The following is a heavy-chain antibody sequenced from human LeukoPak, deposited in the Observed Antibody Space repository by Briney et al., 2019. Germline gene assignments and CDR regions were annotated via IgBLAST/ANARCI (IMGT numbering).Heavy chain of an antibody. D-gene: IGHD4/OR15-4a*01. CDR1: GFTFYNSA. CDR3: ARDTSFNYGAHAMDV. J-gene: IGHJ6*02. V-gene: IGHV3-23*01. CDR2: ISGSGVNT. Sequence: GGSLRLSCAAPGFTFYNSAMNSVRQAPGEGLQWGLGISGSGVNTYYADSVKRRFTISRDNSKNTLYLQLNSLRGEDTAIYYCARDTSFNYGAHAMDVWGQGTTVTVSS.